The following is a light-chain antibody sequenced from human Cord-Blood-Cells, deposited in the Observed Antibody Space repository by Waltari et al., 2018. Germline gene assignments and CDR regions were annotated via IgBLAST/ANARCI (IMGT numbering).Light chain of an antibody. CDR3: MQSIRLPRT. CDR1: QSLLHSDGKTY. J-gene: IGKJ2*01. Sequence: DIVLTHTPLSLSVTPRQPASISCQSSQSLLHSDGKTYLHWYLQKPGQSPQLLIYEVSNRVCGGPDRFRGSESGRDVTRKISRVEAEDVWLYPCMQSIRLPRTFGHGTKLEIK. CDR2: EVS. V-gene: IGKV2D-29*02.